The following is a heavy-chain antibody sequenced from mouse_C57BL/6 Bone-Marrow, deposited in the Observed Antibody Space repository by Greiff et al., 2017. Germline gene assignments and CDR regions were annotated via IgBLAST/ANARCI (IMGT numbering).Heavy chain of an antibody. CDR3: ARVWSYDYGGEYCAMDY. CDR2: IFPGSGST. V-gene: IGHV1-75*01. CDR1: GYTFTDYY. Sequence: QVQLQQSGPELVKPGASVKISCKASGYTFTDYYINWVKQRPGQGLEWIGWIFPGSGSTDYNEKFKGKATLTVDKSSSTAYMLLSSLTSEDSAVYFCARVWSYDYGGEYCAMDYWCQGTAVTVSS. J-gene: IGHJ4*01. D-gene: IGHD2-4*01.